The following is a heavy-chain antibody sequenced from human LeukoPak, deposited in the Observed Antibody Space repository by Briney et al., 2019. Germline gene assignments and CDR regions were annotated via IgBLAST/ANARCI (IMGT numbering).Heavy chain of an antibody. D-gene: IGHD2-2*01. V-gene: IGHV4-34*01. CDR2: INHSGST. Sequence: SETLSLTCAVYGGSFSGYYWSWIRQPPGKGLEWIGEINHSGSTNYNPSLKSRVTISVDTSKNQFSLELSSVTAADTAVYYCAGLRDVVPAANGLMDYYYMDVWGKGTTVTVSS. J-gene: IGHJ6*03. CDR3: AGLRDVVPAANGLMDYYYMDV. CDR1: GGSFSGYY.